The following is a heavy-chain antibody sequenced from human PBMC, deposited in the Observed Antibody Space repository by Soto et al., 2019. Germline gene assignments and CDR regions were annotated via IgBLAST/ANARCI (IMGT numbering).Heavy chain of an antibody. Sequence: PSETLSLTCVVSGGSISSGGYSWSWIRQPPGKGLEWIGYIYHSGSTYHNPSLKSRVTISVDRSNNQFSLKLSSVTAADTAVYYCARELRSGSYYFDYWGQGTLVTVS. V-gene: IGHV4-30-2*01. CDR2: IYHSGST. CDR1: GGSISSGGYS. J-gene: IGHJ4*02. D-gene: IGHD1-1*01. CDR3: ARELRSGSYYFDY.